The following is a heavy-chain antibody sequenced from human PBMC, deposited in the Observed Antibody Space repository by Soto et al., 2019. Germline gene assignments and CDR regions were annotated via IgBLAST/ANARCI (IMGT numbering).Heavy chain of an antibody. J-gene: IGHJ3*02. V-gene: IGHV4-59*01. CDR1: GGFISSYY. Sequence: SETLCLTCTVSGGFISSYYWSWIRQPPGKGLEWIGYIYYSGSTNYNPSLKSRVTISVDTSKNQFSLKLSSVTAADTAVYYCAREPPSCPTFADHRNLHDFPTQRTSDI. CDR3: AREPPSCPTFADHRNLHDFPTQRTSDI. D-gene: IGHD3-3*01. CDR2: IYYSGST.